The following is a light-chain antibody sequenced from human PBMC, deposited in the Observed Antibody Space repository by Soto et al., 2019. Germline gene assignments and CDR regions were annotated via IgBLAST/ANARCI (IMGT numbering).Light chain of an antibody. Sequence: EIVMTQSPATLSVSPGERATLSCRASQSVSSNLAWYQQKPGQAPRLLIYGASTRATGIPYRFSGSGSGTEFTLTISSLQSEDFAVYYCQQYNNWPPMYTFGQGTKLEIK. CDR2: GAS. J-gene: IGKJ2*01. CDR1: QSVSSN. CDR3: QQYNNWPPMYT. V-gene: IGKV3-15*01.